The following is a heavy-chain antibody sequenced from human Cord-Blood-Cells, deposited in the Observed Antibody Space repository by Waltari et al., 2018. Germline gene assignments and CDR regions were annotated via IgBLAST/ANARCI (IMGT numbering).Heavy chain of an antibody. CDR3: ASYYGSGSYYNDY. Sequence: QVQLQQWGAGLLKPSETLSLTCAVYGGSFSGYYWSWIRQPPGKGLEWIGEINHTGSTNYNPSLRSRVTISVDTPKNQFSLKLSSVTAADTAVYYCASYYGSGSYYNDYWGQGTLVTVSS. D-gene: IGHD3-10*01. J-gene: IGHJ4*02. CDR1: GGSFSGYY. V-gene: IGHV4-34*01. CDR2: INHTGST.